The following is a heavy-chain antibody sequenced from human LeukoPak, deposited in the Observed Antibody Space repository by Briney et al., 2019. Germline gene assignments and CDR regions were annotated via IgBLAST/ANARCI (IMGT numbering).Heavy chain of an antibody. CDR3: ARDQITTVRRIIARSTPYYDYHYMDV. CDR1: GFTFSSYA. Sequence: AGGSLRLSCAASGFTFSSYAMHWVRQAPGKGLEWVAVISYDGSNKYYADSVKGRFTISRDNSKNTLYLQMNSLRADDTAVYYCARDQITTVRRIIARSTPYYDYHYMDVWGKGTTVTVSS. J-gene: IGHJ6*03. V-gene: IGHV3-30*04. D-gene: IGHD3-10*01. CDR2: ISYDGSNK.